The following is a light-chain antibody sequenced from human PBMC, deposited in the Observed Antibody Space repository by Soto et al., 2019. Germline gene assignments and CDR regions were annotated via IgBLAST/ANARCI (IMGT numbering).Light chain of an antibody. CDR3: QQYSSSRT. Sequence: DIVLTQSPGTLSLSPGERATLYCKASQSVSSNHLAWYHQKPGQAPRLLIYGGSSRATGIPVRFSGSGSETGFTLTITRLEPEDFAMYYCQQYSSSRTFGQGTKV. CDR1: QSVSSNH. CDR2: GGS. J-gene: IGKJ1*01. V-gene: IGKV3-20*01.